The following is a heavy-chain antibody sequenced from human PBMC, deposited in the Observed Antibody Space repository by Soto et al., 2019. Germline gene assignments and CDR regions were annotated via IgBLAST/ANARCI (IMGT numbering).Heavy chain of an antibody. V-gene: IGHV4-34*01. CDR2: IHPSRST. J-gene: IGHJ6*02. Sequence: QVQLQQWGAGLLKPSETLSLTCVVSGGSLSDYYWPWIRQSPGKGLEWIGEIHPSRSTYYNPSLRSRVTISVDTSKNQFSLKLTSLTAADTAIYYCARGRDEYKLGNVWGHGTTVTASS. CDR3: ARGRDEYKLGNV. CDR1: GGSLSDYY. D-gene: IGHD1-1*01.